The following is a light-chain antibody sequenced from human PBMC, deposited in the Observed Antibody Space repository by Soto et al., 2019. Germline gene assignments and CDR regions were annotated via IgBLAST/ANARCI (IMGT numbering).Light chain of an antibody. J-gene: IGKJ1*01. CDR2: GAS. CDR1: QSVNSN. V-gene: IGKV3-15*01. CDR3: QEYNTWPWT. Sequence: VMTKSPATLSASPGEKATRSCRASQSVNSNLAWYQQKLGQAPRVLIYGASTRATGIPDRFSGSGSGTEFILTISSLQSEDFAVYYCQEYNTWPWTCGQGTKGDI.